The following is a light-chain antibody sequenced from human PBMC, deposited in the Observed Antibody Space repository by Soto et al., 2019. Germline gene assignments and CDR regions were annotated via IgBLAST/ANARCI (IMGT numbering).Light chain of an antibody. V-gene: IGKV3-11*01. J-gene: IGKJ4*01. CDR2: GAF. CDR3: QQRSTWPMLT. CDR1: QSVSSY. Sequence: IVLTQSPATLSLSPGERATLSFRASQSVSSYLAWYQQKPGQAPRLLIYGAFNRATGVPARFSGSGSGTDFTLTIGSLEPEDFAVYYCQQRSTWPMLTFGGGTKLEI.